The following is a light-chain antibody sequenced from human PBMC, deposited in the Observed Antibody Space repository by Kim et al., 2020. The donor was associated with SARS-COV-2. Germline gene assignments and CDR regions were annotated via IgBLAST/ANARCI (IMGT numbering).Light chain of an antibody. Sequence: SSELTQDPAVSVALGQTVRITCQGDSLRSYYASWYQQKPGQAPVLVIYGKNNRPSGIPDRFSGSSSGNTASLTITGAQAEDEADYYCNSRDSSGNPFFGTGTQVTVL. V-gene: IGLV3-19*01. CDR1: SLRSYY. CDR3: NSRDSSGNPF. CDR2: GKN. J-gene: IGLJ1*01.